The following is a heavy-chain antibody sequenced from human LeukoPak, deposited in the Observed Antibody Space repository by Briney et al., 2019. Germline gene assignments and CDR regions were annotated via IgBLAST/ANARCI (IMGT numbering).Heavy chain of an antibody. D-gene: IGHD3-10*01. J-gene: IGHJ4*02. CDR3: AREGGSGSYHDY. V-gene: IGHV3-48*02. Sequence: GGSLRLSCAASGFTFSSYSMTWVRQAPGKGLEWLSYISRVSTIYYADSVKGRFTISRDNARNSLYLQMNSLRDEDSAVYYCAREGGSGSYHDYWGQGTLVTVSS. CDR1: GFTFSSYS. CDR2: ISRVSTI.